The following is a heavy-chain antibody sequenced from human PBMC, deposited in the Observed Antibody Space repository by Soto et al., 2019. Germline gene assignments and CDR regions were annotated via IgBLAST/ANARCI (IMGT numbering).Heavy chain of an antibody. Sequence: EVQLLESGGGLVQPGGSLRLSCAASGFTFSRYAMNWVRQAPGKGLEWVSVISGSDGSTYSADSVKGRFTISRDNPKNTLNLQMNSRRAEDTAVYSCARRSSSWYFDYWGQGTLVTVSS. CDR2: ISGSDGST. J-gene: IGHJ4*02. V-gene: IGHV3-23*01. CDR3: ARRSSSWYFDY. CDR1: GFTFSRYA. D-gene: IGHD6-13*01.